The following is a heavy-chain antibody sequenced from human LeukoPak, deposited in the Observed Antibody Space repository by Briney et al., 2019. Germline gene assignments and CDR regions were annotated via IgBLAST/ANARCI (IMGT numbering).Heavy chain of an antibody. J-gene: IGHJ4*02. V-gene: IGHV3-48*01. CDR1: GFTFSSYS. CDR2: ISSSSSTI. D-gene: IGHD3-3*01. CDR3: ARATSRITILGVVSNYFDY. Sequence: PGGSLRLSCAASGFTFSSYSMNWVRQAPGKGLEWVSYISSSSSTIYYADSVKGRFTISRDNAKNSLYLQMNSLRAEDTAVYYCARATSRITILGVVSNYFDYWGQGTLVTVSS.